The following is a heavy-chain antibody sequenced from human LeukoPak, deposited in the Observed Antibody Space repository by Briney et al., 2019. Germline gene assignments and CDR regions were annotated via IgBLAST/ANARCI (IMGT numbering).Heavy chain of an antibody. CDR1: GGSISSYY. CDR3: ARDLVVPAAIAPYYYYYMDV. V-gene: IGHV4-4*07. CDR2: IYTSGST. D-gene: IGHD2-2*02. Sequence: SETLFLTCTVSGGSISSYYWSWIRQPAGKGLEWIGRIYTSGSTNYNPSHKSRVTMSVDTSKNQFSLKLSSVTAADTAVYYCARDLVVPAAIAPYYYYYMDVWGKGTTVTVSS. J-gene: IGHJ6*03.